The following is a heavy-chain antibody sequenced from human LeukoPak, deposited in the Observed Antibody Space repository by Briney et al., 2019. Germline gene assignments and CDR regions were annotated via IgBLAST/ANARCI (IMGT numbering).Heavy chain of an antibody. Sequence: PSETLSLTCTVSGGSISSYYWSWIRQPPGKGLEWIGYIYYSGSTNYNPSLKSRVTISVDTSKNQFSLKLSSVTAADTAVYYCARNGYSGYDHATIDYWGQGTLVTVSS. CDR2: IYYSGST. D-gene: IGHD5-12*01. J-gene: IGHJ4*02. CDR1: GGSISSYY. V-gene: IGHV4-59*01. CDR3: ARNGYSGYDHATIDY.